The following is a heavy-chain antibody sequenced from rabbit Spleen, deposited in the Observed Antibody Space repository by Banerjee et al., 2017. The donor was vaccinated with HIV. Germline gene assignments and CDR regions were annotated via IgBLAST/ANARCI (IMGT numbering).Heavy chain of an antibody. CDR2: INTATGKA. J-gene: IGHJ4*01. V-gene: IGHV1S45*01. Sequence: QKQVVESGGGLVKPEGSLKLSCTASGFSFRNKDVLSWVRQAPGKGLEWIGCINTATGKAVYANWAKGRFTISSTSSTTVTLQMTSLTGADTATYFCASNDNVISYLTLWGQGTLVTVS. D-gene: IGHD1-1*01. CDR1: GFSFRNKDV. CDR3: ASNDNVISYLTL.